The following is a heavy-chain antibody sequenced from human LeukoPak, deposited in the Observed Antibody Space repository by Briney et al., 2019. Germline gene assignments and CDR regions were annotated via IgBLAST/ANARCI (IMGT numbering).Heavy chain of an antibody. CDR2: INSDSGAT. D-gene: IGHD1-1*01. CDR1: GYTFSDYY. J-gene: IGHJ4*02. CDR3: AAATTGTTFFDF. Sequence: ASVTVSCTASGYTFSDYYMFWVRQASGQGLEWMGWINSDSGATNYAQKFQGRVTMTRDTSISTAYMELSSLRSDDTGVYYCAAATTGTTFFDFWGQGTLVTVSS. V-gene: IGHV1-2*02.